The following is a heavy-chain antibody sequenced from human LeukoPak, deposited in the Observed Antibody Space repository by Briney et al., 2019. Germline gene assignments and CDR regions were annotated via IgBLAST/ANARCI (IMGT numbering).Heavy chain of an antibody. D-gene: IGHD1-1*01. CDR3: ARGFMETGMDV. Sequence: KPSQTLSLTRAVSGCSISSGGYSWSWIRQPPGKGLEWIGYIYHSGSTYYNPSLKSRVTISVDTSKNQFSLKLSSVTAADTAVYYCARGFMETGMDVWGQGTTVTVSS. CDR2: IYHSGST. V-gene: IGHV4-30-2*01. J-gene: IGHJ6*02. CDR1: GCSISSGGYS.